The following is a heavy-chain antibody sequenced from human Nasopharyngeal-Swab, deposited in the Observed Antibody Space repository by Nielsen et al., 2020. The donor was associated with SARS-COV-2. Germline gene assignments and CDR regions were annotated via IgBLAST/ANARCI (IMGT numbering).Heavy chain of an antibody. CDR2: ISYDGSNK. Sequence: GGSLRLSCAASGFTFSSYAMHWVRQAPGKGLEWVADISYDGSNKYYADSVKGRFTISRDNSKNTLYLQMNSLRAEDTAVYYCARDQAYYYDSSGYFFDYWGQGTLVTVSS. CDR1: GFTFSSYA. V-gene: IGHV3-30*04. CDR3: ARDQAYYYDSSGYFFDY. D-gene: IGHD3-22*01. J-gene: IGHJ4*02.